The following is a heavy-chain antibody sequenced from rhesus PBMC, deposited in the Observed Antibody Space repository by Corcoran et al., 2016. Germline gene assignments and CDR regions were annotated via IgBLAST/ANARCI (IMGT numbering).Heavy chain of an antibody. CDR3: TRAKTHDY. Sequence: EVQLVESGGGLVQPGGSLRLSCAASGFTFSNYWMSWVRQAPGKGLEWVGFIKNKAEDGTAAYAESVKVRFTISREDSKNTLYLQMNSLKTEDTAAYYCTRAKTHDYWGQGVLVTVSS. D-gene: IGHD3S6*01. J-gene: IGHJ4*01. CDR2: IKNKAEDGTA. CDR1: GFTFSNYW. V-gene: IGHV3S11*01.